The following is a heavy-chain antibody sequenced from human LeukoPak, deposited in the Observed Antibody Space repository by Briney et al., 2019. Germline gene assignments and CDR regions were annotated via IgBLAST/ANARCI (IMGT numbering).Heavy chain of an antibody. CDR2: IYPGDSDT. J-gene: IGHJ3*02. CDR1: GSPFTSYW. D-gene: IGHD3-22*01. CDR3: ARQYYDSAFDI. V-gene: IGHV5-51*01. Sequence: KLGESLEISCQGSGSPFTSYWSGWARQLPGKGLEWMGIIYPGDSDTRYSPSFQGQLPLSANKSTSPASLLWSSLKASDTAMYYCARQYYDSAFDIWGQGTMVTVSS.